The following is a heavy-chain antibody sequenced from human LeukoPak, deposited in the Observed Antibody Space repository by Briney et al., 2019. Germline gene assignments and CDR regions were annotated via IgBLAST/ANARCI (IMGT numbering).Heavy chain of an antibody. J-gene: IGHJ5*02. CDR1: GGSISSYY. V-gene: IGHV4-59*01. D-gene: IGHD6-6*01. Sequence: SETLSLTCTVSGGSISSYYWSWLRQPPGKGLEWIGYIYYSGSTNYNPSLKSRVTISVDTSKNQFSLKLSSVTAADTAVYYCARDIAARLGGFDPWGQGTLVTVSS. CDR2: IYYSGST. CDR3: ARDIAARLGGFDP.